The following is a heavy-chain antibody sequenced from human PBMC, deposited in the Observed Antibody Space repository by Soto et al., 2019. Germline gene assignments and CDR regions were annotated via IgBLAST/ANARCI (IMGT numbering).Heavy chain of an antibody. V-gene: IGHV4-61*05. CDR1: GGSISSSSYY. D-gene: IGHD6-19*01. CDR3: ASNLVAVAGESYYFDY. J-gene: IGHJ4*02. CDR2: IYYSGST. Sequence: PSETLSLTCTVSGGSISSSSYYWGWIRQPPGKGLEWIGYIYYSGSTNYSPSLNRRVTISVDRSKNQFSLRLRSVTAADTAVYYCASNLVAVAGESYYFDYWGQGTLVTSPQ.